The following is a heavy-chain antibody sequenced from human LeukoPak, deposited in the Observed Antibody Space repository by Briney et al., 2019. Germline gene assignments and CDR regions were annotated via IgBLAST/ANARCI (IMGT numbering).Heavy chain of an antibody. J-gene: IGHJ4*02. CDR1: GFTFSSYW. Sequence: GSLRLSCVASGFTFSSYWMSWVRQPPGKGLEWIGSIYYSGSTYYNPSLRSRVTILLDTSKNQLSLKLTSVTAADTAVYYCARTPTDGYYDYVWGSYDIGYWGQGTLVTVSS. D-gene: IGHD3-16*01. CDR3: ARTPTDGYYDYVWGSYDIGY. V-gene: IGHV4-59*12. CDR2: IYYSGST.